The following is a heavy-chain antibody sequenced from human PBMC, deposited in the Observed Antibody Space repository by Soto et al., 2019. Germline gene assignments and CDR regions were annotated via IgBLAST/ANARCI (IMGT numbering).Heavy chain of an antibody. CDR2: INHGGST. J-gene: IGHJ5*02. Sequence: QVQLQESGPGLVKPSGTLSLTCAVYGGSFSGYCWTWIRQPPGKGLEWIGEINHGGSTNYNPSLKSRVTISVDTSKNQFSLKLTSVTAADTAVYYCARGPSATVRGLFTAWGQGTLVSVSP. D-gene: IGHD3-10*01. CDR3: ARGPSATVRGLFTA. V-gene: IGHV4-34*01. CDR1: GGSFSGYC.